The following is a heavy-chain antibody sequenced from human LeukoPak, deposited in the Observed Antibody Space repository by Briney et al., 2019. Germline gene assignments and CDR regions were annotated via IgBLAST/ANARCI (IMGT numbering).Heavy chain of an antibody. CDR2: ISGSGGST. D-gene: IGHD2-2*01. J-gene: IGHJ4*02. CDR1: GFTFSSYA. V-gene: IGHV3-23*01. Sequence: GGSLRLSCAASGFTFSSYAMSWVRQAPGKGLEWVSAISGSGGSTHYADSVKGRFTISRDNSKNTLYLQMNSLRAEDTAVYYCATGDGVRGVVPAANFDYWGQGTLVTVSS. CDR3: ATGDGVRGVVPAANFDY.